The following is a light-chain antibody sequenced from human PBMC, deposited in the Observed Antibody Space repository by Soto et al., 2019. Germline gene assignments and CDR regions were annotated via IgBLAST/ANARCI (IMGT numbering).Light chain of an antibody. V-gene: IGLV2-14*01. CDR1: SSDVGAYNY. CDR3: SSYISSSTLV. J-gene: IGLJ1*01. CDR2: EVS. Sequence: QSALTQPASVSGPPGQSITISCTGTSSDVGAYNYVSWYQQHPGKAPKLMIYEVSNRPSGVSNRFSGSKSGNTASLTISGLQAEDEADYYCSSYISSSTLVLGTGTKVTVL.